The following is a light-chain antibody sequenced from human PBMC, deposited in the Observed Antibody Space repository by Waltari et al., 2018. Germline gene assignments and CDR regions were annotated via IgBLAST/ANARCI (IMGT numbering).Light chain of an antibody. Sequence: QSVLTQPPSASGTPGQRVTISCSGSSSNLGSTTVNWYQLLPGPAPKPLMSRNSERPSGVPDRFSGSNSGASASLAISELQSEDEADYCCATWDDTLNGLVFGGGTKLTVL. CDR1: SSNLGSTT. CDR2: RNS. V-gene: IGLV1-44*01. J-gene: IGLJ2*01. CDR3: ATWDDTLNGLV.